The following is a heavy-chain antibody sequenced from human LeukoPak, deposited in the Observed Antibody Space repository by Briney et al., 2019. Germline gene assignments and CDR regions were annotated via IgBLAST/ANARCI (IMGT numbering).Heavy chain of an antibody. V-gene: IGHV3-7*01. CDR1: GFTFSSYW. CDR2: IKQDGSEK. CDR3: ARDRGIAARPGWFDP. D-gene: IGHD6-6*01. J-gene: IGHJ5*02. Sequence: GGSLRLSCAASGFTFSSYWMSWVRQAPGKGLEWVANIKQDGSEKYYVDSVKGRFTISRDNAKNSLYLQMNSLRAEDTAVYYCARDRGIAARPGWFDPWGQGTLVTVS.